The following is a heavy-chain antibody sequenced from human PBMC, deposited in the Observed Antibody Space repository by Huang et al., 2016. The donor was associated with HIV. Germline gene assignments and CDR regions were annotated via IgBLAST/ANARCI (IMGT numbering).Heavy chain of an antibody. V-gene: IGHV1-69*01. CDR3: AMSLRYQYDSRSYWGRYFDY. CDR1: GGSFSDQI. Sequence: QVQLEQSGPAVRKPGSSVKVSCQASGGSFSDQIISWVRQARGQRVEGMWGVSPLFRAPADAQEFKGRVTMTADESTATIYMELNSLTSEDTAVYYCAMSLRYQYDSRSYWGRYFDYWGQGTLVTVSS. D-gene: IGHD3-16*01. CDR2: VSPLFRAP. J-gene: IGHJ4*02.